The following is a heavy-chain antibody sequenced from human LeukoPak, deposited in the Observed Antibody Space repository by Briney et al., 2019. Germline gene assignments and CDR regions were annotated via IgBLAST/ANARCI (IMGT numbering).Heavy chain of an antibody. Sequence: GGSLRLSCAASGFTFRIYAMTWVRQAPGKGLEWVSSISSSSSYIYYADSVKGRFTISRDNAKNSLYLQMNSLRAEDTAVYYCARDLGLLVTMVRGTNGDAFDIWGQGTMVTVSS. J-gene: IGHJ3*02. CDR1: GFTFRIYA. V-gene: IGHV3-21*01. CDR2: ISSSSSYI. D-gene: IGHD3-10*01. CDR3: ARDLGLLVTMVRGTNGDAFDI.